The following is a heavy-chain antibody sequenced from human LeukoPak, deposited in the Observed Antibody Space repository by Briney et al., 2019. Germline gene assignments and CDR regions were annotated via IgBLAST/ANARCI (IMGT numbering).Heavy chain of an antibody. V-gene: IGHV3-11*01. CDR2: ISSSGSTI. D-gene: IGHD5-12*01. Sequence: GGSLRLSCAASGFTFSDYYMSWIRQAPGKELEWVSYISSSGSTIYYADSVKGRFTISRDNAKNSLYLQMNSLRAEDTAVYYCARADPDIVATMFDYWGQGTLVTVSS. CDR3: ARADPDIVATMFDY. J-gene: IGHJ4*02. CDR1: GFTFSDYY.